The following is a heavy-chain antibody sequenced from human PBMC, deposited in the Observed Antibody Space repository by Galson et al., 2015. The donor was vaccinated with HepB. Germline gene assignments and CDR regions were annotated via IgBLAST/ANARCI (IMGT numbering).Heavy chain of an antibody. V-gene: IGHV3-30-3*01. CDR1: GFTFDNYA. Sequence: SLRLSCAASGFTFDNYAMHWIRQAPGEGLEWVAVVAYHGGNDHYADSVRGRFTMSRDNSKNTVYLQMNNLTTADTAVYYCAREFGIVSAALGLKNWFDPWGQGTRVTVSS. CDR3: AREFGIVSAALGLKNWFDP. CDR2: VAYHGGND. D-gene: IGHD2-2*01. J-gene: IGHJ5*02.